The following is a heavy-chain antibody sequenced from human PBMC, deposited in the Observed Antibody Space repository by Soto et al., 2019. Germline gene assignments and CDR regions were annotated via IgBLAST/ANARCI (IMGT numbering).Heavy chain of an antibody. CDR3: AKGPYGDYGYYYYGMDG. CDR1: GFTFSSYG. V-gene: IGHV3-30*18. J-gene: IGHJ6*02. Sequence: LRLSCAASGFTFSSYGMHWVRQAPGKGLEWVAVISYDGSNKYYADSVKGRFTISRDNSKNTLYLQMNSLRAEDTAVYYCAKGPYGDYGYYYYGMDGWGQGTTVTVSS. CDR2: ISYDGSNK. D-gene: IGHD4-17*01.